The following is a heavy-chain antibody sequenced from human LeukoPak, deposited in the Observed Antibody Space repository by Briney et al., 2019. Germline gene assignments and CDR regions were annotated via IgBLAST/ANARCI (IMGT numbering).Heavy chain of an antibody. V-gene: IGHV3-72*01. CDR1: GFIFSDYY. D-gene: IGHD5-18*01. CDR3: AREWETALDF. J-gene: IGHJ4*02. Sequence: GGSLRLSCAASGFIFSDYYMDWVRQTPGKGLEWVGRIQRNLSSYTTDYAASVRGRFTISRDDSTKSLYLEMNSLTTEDTAVYYCAREWETALDFWGQGTLVTVSS. CDR2: IQRNLSSYTT.